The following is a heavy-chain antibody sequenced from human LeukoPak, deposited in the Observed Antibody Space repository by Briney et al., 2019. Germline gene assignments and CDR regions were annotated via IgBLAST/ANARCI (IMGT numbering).Heavy chain of an antibody. V-gene: IGHV4-39*01. Sequence: PSETLSLTCTVSGGSISSSSYYWGWIRQPPGKGLEWIGSINYRGSTYYNPSLKSRVTISVDTSKNQFSLKLNSVTAADTAVYYCARVDGSCSGGSCPSGNWFDPWGQGTLVTVSS. D-gene: IGHD2-15*01. CDR1: GGSISSSSYY. CDR2: INYRGST. CDR3: ARVDGSCSGGSCPSGNWFDP. J-gene: IGHJ5*02.